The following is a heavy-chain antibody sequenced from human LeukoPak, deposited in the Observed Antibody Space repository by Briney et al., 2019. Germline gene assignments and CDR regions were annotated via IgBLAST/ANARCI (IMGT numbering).Heavy chain of an antibody. J-gene: IGHJ4*02. CDR1: GYTFTGSY. CDR3: ARGGAFCSITTCHEFDH. CDR2: QNPSTGGT. V-gene: IGHV1-2*02. D-gene: IGHD2-2*01. Sequence: GASVKVSCKTSGYTFTGSYLHWVRQVPGQGLEWMGWQNPSTGGTKSAQQFEGRVTMTRDTSNTTGYLELRSLRLDDTATYYCARGGAFCSITTCHEFDHWGQGTLVIVSS.